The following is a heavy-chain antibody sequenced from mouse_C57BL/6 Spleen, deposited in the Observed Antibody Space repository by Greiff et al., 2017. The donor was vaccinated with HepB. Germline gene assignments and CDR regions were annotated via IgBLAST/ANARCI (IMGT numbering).Heavy chain of an antibody. CDR3: ARGRYYYGSSPYWYFDV. V-gene: IGHV5-17*01. J-gene: IGHJ1*03. CDR2: ISSGSSTI. Sequence: EVMLVESGGGLVKPGGSLKLSCAASGFTFSDYGMHWVRQAPEKGLEWVAYISSGSSTIYYADTVKGRFTISRDNAKNTLFLQRTSLRSEDTAMYYCARGRYYYGSSPYWYFDVWGTGTTVTVSS. CDR1: GFTFSDYG. D-gene: IGHD1-1*01.